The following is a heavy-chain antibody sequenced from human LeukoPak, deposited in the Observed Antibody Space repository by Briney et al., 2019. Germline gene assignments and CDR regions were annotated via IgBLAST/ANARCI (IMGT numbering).Heavy chain of an antibody. CDR3: ARATRPRGDFDY. J-gene: IGHJ4*02. V-gene: IGHV4-34*01. CDR2: INHSGST. D-gene: IGHD6-6*01. Sequence: PSETLSLTCAVYGGSFSGYYWGWIRQPPGKGLEWIGEINHSGSTNYNPSLKSRVTISVDTSKNQFSLKLMSVTAADTAVYYCARATRPRGDFDYWGQGTLVTVSS. CDR1: GGSFSGYY.